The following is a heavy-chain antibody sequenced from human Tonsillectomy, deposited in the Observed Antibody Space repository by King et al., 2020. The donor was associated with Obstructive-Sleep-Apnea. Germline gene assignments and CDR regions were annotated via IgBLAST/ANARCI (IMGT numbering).Heavy chain of an antibody. J-gene: IGHJ4*02. CDR2: INTNTGNP. Sequence: VQLVESGSELKKPGASVKVSCKASGYTFTDYAMNWVRQAPGQGLEWMGWINTNTGNPTDAQGFTGRFFFSLDTSVSTAYLQISSLKAEDTAVYYCARETYGSGSYYNFDYWGQGTLVTVSS. CDR1: GYTFTDYA. D-gene: IGHD3-10*01. CDR3: ARETYGSGSYYNFDY. V-gene: IGHV7-4-1*02.